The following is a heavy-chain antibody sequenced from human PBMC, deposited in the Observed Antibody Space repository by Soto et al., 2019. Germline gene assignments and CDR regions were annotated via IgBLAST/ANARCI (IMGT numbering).Heavy chain of an antibody. CDR1: GYTFTSYG. V-gene: IGHV1-18*01. CDR3: ARDYGSVTPNYCCYYGMDV. CDR2: ISAYNGNT. J-gene: IGHJ6*02. D-gene: IGHD3-10*01. Sequence: ASVKVSCKASGYTFTSYGISWVRQAPGQGLDWMGWISAYNGNTNYAQKLQGRVTMTTDTSTSTAYMELRSLRSDDTAVSYCARDYGSVTPNYCCYYGMDVWGQGSSVPVSS.